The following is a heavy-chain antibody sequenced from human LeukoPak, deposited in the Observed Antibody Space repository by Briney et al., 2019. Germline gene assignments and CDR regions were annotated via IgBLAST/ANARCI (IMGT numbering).Heavy chain of an antibody. J-gene: IGHJ4*02. CDR2: ISAYNGNT. Sequence: ISWVRQAXGQGVEWMGWISAYNGNTNYAQKLQGRVTITTDTSTSTAYMELRSLRSDDTAVYYCARGEGNDYWGQGTLVTVSS. CDR3: ARGEGNDY. V-gene: IGHV1-18*01. D-gene: IGHD1-26*01.